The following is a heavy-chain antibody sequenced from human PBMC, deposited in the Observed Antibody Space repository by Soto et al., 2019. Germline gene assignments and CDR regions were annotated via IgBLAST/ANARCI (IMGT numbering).Heavy chain of an antibody. V-gene: IGHV3-23*01. CDR2: ISGSGGST. CDR1: GFTFSSYA. Sequence: GGSLRLSCAASGFTFSSYAMSWVRQAPGKGLEWVLAISGSGGSTYYADSVKGRFTISRDNSKNPLYLQMNSLRAEDTAVYYCAIAARQYYFDYWGQGTLVTVSS. D-gene: IGHD6-6*01. CDR3: AIAARQYYFDY. J-gene: IGHJ4*02.